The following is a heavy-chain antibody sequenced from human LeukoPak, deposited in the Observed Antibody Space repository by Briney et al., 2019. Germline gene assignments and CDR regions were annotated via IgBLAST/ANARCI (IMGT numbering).Heavy chain of an antibody. CDR2: ISGSGGST. CDR1: GFTFSSYA. Sequence: GGSLRLSCAASGFTFSSYAMSWVRQAPGKGLEWVSAISGSGGSTYYADSVKGRFTISRDNSKNTLYLQMNSLRAEDTAVYYCARDRVVRGVIREFDYWGQGTLVTVSS. D-gene: IGHD3-10*01. CDR3: ARDRVVRGVIREFDY. V-gene: IGHV3-23*01. J-gene: IGHJ4*02.